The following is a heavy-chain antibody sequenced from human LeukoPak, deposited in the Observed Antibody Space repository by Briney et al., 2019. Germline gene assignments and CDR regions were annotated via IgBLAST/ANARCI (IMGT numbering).Heavy chain of an antibody. Sequence: KTGGSLRLSCAASGFTFSSYSMNWVRQAPGKGLEWVSSISSSSSYIYYADSVKGRFTISRDNAKNSLYLQMNSLRAEDTAVYYCAREFHPPSITMVRGIDYMDVWGKGTTVTVSS. J-gene: IGHJ6*03. CDR1: GFTFSSYS. D-gene: IGHD3-10*01. CDR3: AREFHPPSITMVRGIDYMDV. V-gene: IGHV3-21*01. CDR2: ISSSSSYI.